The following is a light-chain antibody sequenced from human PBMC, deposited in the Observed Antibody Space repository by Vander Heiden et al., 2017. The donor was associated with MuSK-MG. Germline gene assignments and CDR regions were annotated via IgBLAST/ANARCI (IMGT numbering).Light chain of an antibody. CDR3: PQYNNWPYT. CDR2: GAS. J-gene: IGKJ2*01. CDR1: QSVSSS. V-gene: IGKV3-15*01. Sequence: EIVMTQSRATLSVSPGERATLSCMAGQSVSSSLAWYQQKPGHAPGLLIYGASPRATGIPARLTGSRSGTEFTLTISSLQSEDIAVYYCPQYNNWPYTFGQRSRLEIK.